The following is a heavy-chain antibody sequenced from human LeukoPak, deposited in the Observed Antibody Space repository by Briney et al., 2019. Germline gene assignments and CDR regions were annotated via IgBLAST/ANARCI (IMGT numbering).Heavy chain of an antibody. D-gene: IGHD1-26*01. CDR2: IKQDESEK. V-gene: IGHV3-7*01. Sequence: TGGSLRLSCAASGFTFSNYWMSWIRQAPGKGLEWVANIKQDESEKYYVDSVKGRFTIFRDNAKNSVYLQMNSLRADDTAVYYCATDVLGGFFDYWGQGTLVTVSS. CDR3: ATDVLGGFFDY. CDR1: GFTFSNYW. J-gene: IGHJ4*02.